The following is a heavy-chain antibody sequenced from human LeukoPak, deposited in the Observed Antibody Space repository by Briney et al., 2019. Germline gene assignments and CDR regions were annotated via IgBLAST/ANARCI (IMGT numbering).Heavy chain of an antibody. J-gene: IGHJ5*02. V-gene: IGHV1-46*01. CDR1: GYTFTSYY. CDR2: INPSGGST. D-gene: IGHD2-2*01. Sequence: ASVKVSCKASGYTFTSYYMHWVRQAPGQGLEWMGIINPSGGSTSYAQKFQGRVTMTRDTSTSTVYMELSSLRSEDTAVYYCARGYEAPAATSRQETWFDPWGQGTLVTVSS. CDR3: ARGYEAPAATSRQETWFDP.